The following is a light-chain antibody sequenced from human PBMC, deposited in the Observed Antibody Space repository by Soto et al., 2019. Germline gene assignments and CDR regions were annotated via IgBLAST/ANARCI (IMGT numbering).Light chain of an antibody. J-gene: IGKJ1*01. V-gene: IGKV1-9*01. Sequence: DIQLTQSPSFLSASVGDRVTITCRASQGISSYLAWYQQKPGKAPKVLIYAASTLQSGVPSRFSGSGSGTEFTLTISSLQPEDFATHFCQQLNSYPWTFGQGTKVEIK. CDR2: AAS. CDR1: QGISSY. CDR3: QQLNSYPWT.